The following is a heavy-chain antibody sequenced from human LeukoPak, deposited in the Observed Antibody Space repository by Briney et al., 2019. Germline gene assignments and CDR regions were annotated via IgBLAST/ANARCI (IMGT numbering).Heavy chain of an antibody. CDR3: ARAWYSGYEFDY. D-gene: IGHD5-12*01. CDR2: IFPSDSDT. Sequence: GKSLKISCKASGYSYTTSWIGWVGQMPGKGLEWMGIIFPSDSDTRYSPSFQGQVTISADKSISTAYLQWSSLKASDTAMYYCARAWYSGYEFDYWGQGTLVTVPS. CDR1: GYSYTTSW. J-gene: IGHJ4*02. V-gene: IGHV5-51*01.